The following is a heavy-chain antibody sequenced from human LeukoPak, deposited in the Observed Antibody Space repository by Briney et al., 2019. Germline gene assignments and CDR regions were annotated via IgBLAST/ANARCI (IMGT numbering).Heavy chain of an antibody. D-gene: IGHD6-13*01. V-gene: IGHV3-7*01. J-gene: IGHJ4*01. CDR1: GFIFSDYW. Sequence: PGGSLTLSCGVSGFIFSDYWMNWVRQAPGKGLEWVASIKQDGGEKSYVDSVKGRFTISRDNAKNSLYLQMSSLSAEDTAVYYCARDGTAAGLYFDLWGQGTPVTVS. CDR2: IKQDGGEK. CDR3: ARDGTAAGLYFDL.